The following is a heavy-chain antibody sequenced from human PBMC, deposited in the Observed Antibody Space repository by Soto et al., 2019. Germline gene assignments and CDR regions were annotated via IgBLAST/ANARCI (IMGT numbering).Heavy chain of an antibody. CDR3: ARAPQGGYSVNYYYFDY. V-gene: IGHV1-8*01. Sequence: QVQLVQSGAEVKKPGASVKVSCKASGYTFTSYDINWVRQATGQGLEWMGWMNPNSGNTGYAQKFQGRVTMTRNTSISTAYMELSSLRSEDTAVYYCARAPQGGYSVNYYYFDYWGQGTLVTVSS. CDR1: GYTFTSYD. J-gene: IGHJ4*02. CDR2: MNPNSGNT. D-gene: IGHD1-26*01.